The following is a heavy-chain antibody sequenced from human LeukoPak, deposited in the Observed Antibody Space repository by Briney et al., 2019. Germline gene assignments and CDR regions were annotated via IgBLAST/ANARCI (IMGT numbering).Heavy chain of an antibody. CDR2: ISYDGSNK. CDR3: ARVYDFWSGYFSY. Sequence: GGSLRLSCAASGFTFSSYAMHWVRQAPGKGLKWVAVISYDGSNKYYADSVKGRFTISRDNSKNTLYLQMNSLRAEDTAVYYCARVYDFWSGYFSYWGQGTLVTVSS. D-gene: IGHD3-3*01. V-gene: IGHV3-30-3*01. J-gene: IGHJ4*02. CDR1: GFTFSSYA.